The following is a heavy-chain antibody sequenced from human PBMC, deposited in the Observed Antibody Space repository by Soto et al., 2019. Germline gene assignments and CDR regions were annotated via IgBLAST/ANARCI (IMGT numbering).Heavy chain of an antibody. V-gene: IGHV3-11*01. D-gene: IGHD3-10*01. Sequence: QVQLVESGGGLVKPGGSQRLSCAASGSTFSDYYMSWIRQAPGKGLEWVSYITSSGSTVYYADSVKGRFTISRDNAKNPLYLKMNSLRAEDTTVYYCARGPRMVRGANTHYVGMDLWGQGTTVTVSS. CDR3: ARGPRMVRGANTHYVGMDL. CDR1: GSTFSDYY. CDR2: ITSSGSTV. J-gene: IGHJ6*02.